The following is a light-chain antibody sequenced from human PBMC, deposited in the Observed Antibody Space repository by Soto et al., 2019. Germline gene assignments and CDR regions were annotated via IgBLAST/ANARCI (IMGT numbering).Light chain of an antibody. J-gene: IGKJ1*01. CDR2: GAS. CDR1: QTVSRSY. Sequence: DIVLTQSPGPLSLSPGERATLSCKSSQTVSRSYLAWYQQKPGQAPRLIIYGASSRATGIPDRFSGSGSVTDFTLTISRLEPEDVAVYYCQQYGSSPVTLGQGTKVDIK. CDR3: QQYGSSPVT. V-gene: IGKV3-20*01.